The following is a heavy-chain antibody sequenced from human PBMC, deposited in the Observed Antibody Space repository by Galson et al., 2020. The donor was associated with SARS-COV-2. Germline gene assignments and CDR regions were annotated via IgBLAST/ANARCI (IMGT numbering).Heavy chain of an antibody. D-gene: IGHD3-3*01. J-gene: IGHJ6*02. Sequence: TGGSLRLSCAASGFTFSSYAMHWVRQAPGKGLEYVSAISSNGGSTYYANSVKGRFTISRDNSKNTLYLQMGSLRAEDMAVYYCARDGGITIFVVVSPYYDYYGMDVWGQGTTVTVSS. CDR1: GFTFSSYA. V-gene: IGHV3-64*01. CDR3: ARDGGITIFVVVSPYYDYYGMDV. CDR2: ISSNGGST.